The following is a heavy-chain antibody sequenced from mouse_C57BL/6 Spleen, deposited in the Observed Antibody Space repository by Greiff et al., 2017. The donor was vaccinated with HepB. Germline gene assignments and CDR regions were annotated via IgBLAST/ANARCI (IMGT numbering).Heavy chain of an antibody. D-gene: IGHD1-1*01. CDR2: IYPRSGNT. Sequence: QVQLQQSGAELARPGASVKLSCKASGYTFTSYGISWVKQRTGQGLEWIGEIYPRSGNTYYNEKFKGKATLTADKSSSTAYMELRSLTSEDSAVYFCARLVDYYGSSPYYAMDYWGQGTSVTVSS. CDR3: ARLVDYYGSSPYYAMDY. V-gene: IGHV1-81*01. J-gene: IGHJ4*01. CDR1: GYTFTSYG.